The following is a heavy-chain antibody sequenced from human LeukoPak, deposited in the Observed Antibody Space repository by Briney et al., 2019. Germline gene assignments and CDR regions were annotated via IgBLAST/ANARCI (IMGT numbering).Heavy chain of an antibody. D-gene: IGHD3-3*01. CDR2: ISGSGGST. Sequence: GGSLRLSCAASGFTFSSYAMSWVRQAPGKGLEWVSAISGSGGSTYYADSVKGRFTISRDNSKNTLYLQMNSLRAEDTAVYYCAEGTEYYDFWSGYQHPYYFDYWGQGTLVTVSS. J-gene: IGHJ4*02. CDR3: AEGTEYYDFWSGYQHPYYFDY. V-gene: IGHV3-23*01. CDR1: GFTFSSYA.